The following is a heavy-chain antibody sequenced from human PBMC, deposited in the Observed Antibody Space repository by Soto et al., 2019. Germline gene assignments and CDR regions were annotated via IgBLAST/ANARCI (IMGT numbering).Heavy chain of an antibody. J-gene: IGHJ5*02. D-gene: IGHD2-2*02. CDR1: GGSISRSTYY. CDR2: IYYSGST. CDR3: ARQVPAAIRLGWFDP. V-gene: IGHV4-39*01. Sequence: SETLSLTCTVSGGSISRSTYYWGWIRQPPGKGLEWIGSIYYSGSTYYRPSLKSRVTISVDTSKNQFSLKLSSVTAADTAVYYCARQVPAAIRLGWFDPWGQGTLVTVS.